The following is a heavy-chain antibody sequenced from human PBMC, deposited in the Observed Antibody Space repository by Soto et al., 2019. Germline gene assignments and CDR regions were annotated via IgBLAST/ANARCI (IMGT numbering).Heavy chain of an antibody. Sequence: VKVSCKASGYTFTSYGISWVRQAPGQGLEWMGWISIYNGKTNYARNLQGRVTMSRDTSTSTAYMELRSLRSDDTAVYYCARDPDGRNDFAYWGQGTLVTVSS. CDR3: ARDPDGRNDFAY. CDR2: ISIYNGKT. J-gene: IGHJ4*02. V-gene: IGHV1-18*01. CDR1: GYTFTSYG. D-gene: IGHD1-1*01.